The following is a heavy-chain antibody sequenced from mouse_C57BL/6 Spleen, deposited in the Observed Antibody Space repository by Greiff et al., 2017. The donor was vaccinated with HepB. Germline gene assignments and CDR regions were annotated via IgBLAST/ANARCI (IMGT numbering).Heavy chain of an antibody. V-gene: IGHV10-1*01. Sequence: EVQLVESGGGLVQPKGSLKLSCAASGFSFNTYAMNWVRQAPGKGLEWVARIRSKSNNYATYYADSVKDRFTISRDDSESMLYLQMNNLKTEDTAMYYCVSSNWDPFYAMDYWGQGTSVTVSS. J-gene: IGHJ4*01. CDR3: VSSNWDPFYAMDY. CDR2: IRSKSNNYAT. CDR1: GFSFNTYA. D-gene: IGHD4-1*01.